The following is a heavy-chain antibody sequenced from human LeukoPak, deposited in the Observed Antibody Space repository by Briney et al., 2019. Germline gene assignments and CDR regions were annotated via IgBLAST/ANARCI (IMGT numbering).Heavy chain of an antibody. D-gene: IGHD3-10*01. CDR2: ISWNSGGI. CDR3: AKAHYGSGTLDYFDY. CDR1: GFTFDDYA. Sequence: PGGSLRLSCAASGFTFDDYAMHWVRRAPGKGLEWVSGISWNSGGIGYADSVKGRFTISRDNAKNSLYLQMNSLRAEDMALYYCAKAHYGSGTLDYFDYWGQGTLVTVSS. V-gene: IGHV3-9*03. J-gene: IGHJ4*02.